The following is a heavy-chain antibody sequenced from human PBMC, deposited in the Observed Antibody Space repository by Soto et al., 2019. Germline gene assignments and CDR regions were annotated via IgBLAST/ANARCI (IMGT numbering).Heavy chain of an antibody. CDR3: AKRGDVLLWFGEGLG. Sequence: GGSLRLSCAASGFTFSSYAMSWVRQAPGKGLEWVSAISGSGGSTYYADSVKGRFTISRENSKNTLYLQMNSLRAEDTAVYYCAKRGDVLLWFGEGLGWGQGTLVTVSS. D-gene: IGHD3-10*01. CDR2: ISGSGGST. J-gene: IGHJ4*02. V-gene: IGHV3-23*01. CDR1: GFTFSSYA.